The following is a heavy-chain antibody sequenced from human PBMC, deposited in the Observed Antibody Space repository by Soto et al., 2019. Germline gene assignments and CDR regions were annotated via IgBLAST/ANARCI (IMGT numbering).Heavy chain of an antibody. CDR2: ISGSGGST. CDR1: GFTFSSYA. CDR3: GRMRLMSRHDSIPENLIDY. D-gene: IGHD3-3*01. V-gene: IGHV3-23*01. J-gene: IGHJ4*01. Sequence: GGSLRLSCAASGFTFSSYAMSWVRQAPGKGLEWVSAISGSGGSTYYADSVKGRFTISRDNSKNTLYLQMNSLRAEDTATYYCGRMRLMSRHDSIPENLIDYWGQGTLVTVSS.